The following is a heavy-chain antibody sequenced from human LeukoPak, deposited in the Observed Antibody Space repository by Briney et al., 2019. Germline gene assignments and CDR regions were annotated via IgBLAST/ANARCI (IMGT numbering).Heavy chain of an antibody. CDR2: IRSKANSYAT. Sequence: PGGSLRLSCAASGFTFSGPAMHWVRQASGKGLEWVGRIRSKANSYATAYAASVKGRFTISRDDSKNTAYLQMNSLKTEDTAVYYCWAYCGGDCYSSADPAFDIWGQGTMVTVSS. J-gene: IGHJ3*02. CDR3: WAYCGGDCYSSADPAFDI. D-gene: IGHD2-21*02. CDR1: GFTFSGPA. V-gene: IGHV3-73*01.